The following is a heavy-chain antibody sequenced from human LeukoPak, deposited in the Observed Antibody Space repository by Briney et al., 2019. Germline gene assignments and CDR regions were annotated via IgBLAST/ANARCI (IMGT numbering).Heavy chain of an antibody. J-gene: IGHJ6*02. D-gene: IGHD2-15*01. CDR1: GYTFTGYY. CDR3: ARALCSGGSCYYYYYGMDV. V-gene: IGHV1-2*02. Sequence: ASVKVSCKASGYTFTGYYMHWERQAPGQGLEWMGWINPNSGGTNYAQEFQGRVTMTRDTSISTAYMELSRLRSDDTAVYYCARALCSGGSCYYYYYGMDVWGQGTTVTVSS. CDR2: INPNSGGT.